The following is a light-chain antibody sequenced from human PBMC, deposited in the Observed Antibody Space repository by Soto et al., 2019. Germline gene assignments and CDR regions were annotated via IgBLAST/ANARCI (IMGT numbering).Light chain of an antibody. CDR1: QSVSSY. Sequence: EIVWTQSPATLSFSPGERATLSCRASQSVSSYLAWYQQKPGQAPRLLIYDASTRATGIPARFSGSGSWTDFTLDLSSLAHEYFAVYYFQQRSNWPRIPFGPGTKVDIK. J-gene: IGKJ3*01. V-gene: IGKV3-11*01. CDR2: DAS. CDR3: QQRSNWPRIP.